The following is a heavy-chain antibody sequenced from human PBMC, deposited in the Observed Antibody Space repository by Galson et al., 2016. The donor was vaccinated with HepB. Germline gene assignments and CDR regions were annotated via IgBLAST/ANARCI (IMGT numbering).Heavy chain of an antibody. J-gene: IGHJ3*02. D-gene: IGHD6-19*01. Sequence: SLRLSCAASGFTSSSYSMNWVRQAPGKGLEWVSSIRGNGGGTNYADSVTGSFTISRDTSKNTLFLQMNSLRAEDTAVYYCAKISVDGYTSGWGGAFDIWGQGTVVTVSS. V-gene: IGHV3-23*01. CDR1: GFTSSSYS. CDR3: AKISVDGYTSGWGGAFDI. CDR2: IRGNGGGT.